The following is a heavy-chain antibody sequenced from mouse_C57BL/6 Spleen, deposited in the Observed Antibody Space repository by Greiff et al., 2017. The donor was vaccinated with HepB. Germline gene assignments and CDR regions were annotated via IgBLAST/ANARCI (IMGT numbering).Heavy chain of an antibody. CDR1: GYAFSSSW. Sequence: VQLQQSGPELVKPGASVKISCKASGYAFSSSWMNWVKQRPGKGLEWIGRIYPGDGDTNYNGKFKGKATLTADKSSSTAYMQLSSLTSEDSAVYFGARSITTVGAADYWGQGTTLTVSS. CDR2: IYPGDGDT. J-gene: IGHJ2*01. CDR3: ARSITTVGAADY. D-gene: IGHD1-1*01. V-gene: IGHV1-82*01.